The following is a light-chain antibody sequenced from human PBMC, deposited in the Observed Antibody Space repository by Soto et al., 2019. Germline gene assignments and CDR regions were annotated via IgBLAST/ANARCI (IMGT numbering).Light chain of an antibody. Sequence: ENVLTQSPAILSLSPGERATLSCRASQSIGSYLAWYQQKPGQAPRLLIYDASNRATGLPARFSGSGSETEFTLTISSLQSEDFAVYYCQQYNNWPRAFGQGTKVDIK. J-gene: IGKJ1*01. CDR2: DAS. CDR3: QQYNNWPRA. CDR1: QSIGSY. V-gene: IGKV3D-15*01.